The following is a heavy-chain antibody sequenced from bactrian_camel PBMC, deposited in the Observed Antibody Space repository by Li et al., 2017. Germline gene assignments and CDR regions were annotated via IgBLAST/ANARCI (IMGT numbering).Heavy chain of an antibody. Sequence: HVQLVESGGGSVHSGGSLRLSCAASGLSDSSVCMGWFRQAAGKEREAVATIDNDGSTTYADSVKGRFTISKDNAKNTVYLQMNSLKPEDTATYYCAADRSFFTATATDKSEYDYWGQGTQVTVS. D-gene: IGHD4*01. CDR2: IDNDGST. J-gene: IGHJ4*01. CDR1: GLSDSSVC. V-gene: IGHV3S53*01. CDR3: AADRSFFTATATDKSEYDY.